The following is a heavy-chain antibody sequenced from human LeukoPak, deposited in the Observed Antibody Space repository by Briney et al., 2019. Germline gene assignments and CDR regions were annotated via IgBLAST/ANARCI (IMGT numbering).Heavy chain of an antibody. CDR3: ASHTTVTTQPYFDY. CDR2: ISAYNGNT. CDR1: GGTFSSYA. Sequence: ASVKVSCKASGGTFSSYAISWVRQAPGQGLEWMGWISAYNGNTNYAQKLQGRVTMTTDTSTSTAYMELRSLRSDDTAVYYCASHTTVTTQPYFDYWGQGTLVTVSS. J-gene: IGHJ4*02. V-gene: IGHV1-18*01. D-gene: IGHD4-17*01.